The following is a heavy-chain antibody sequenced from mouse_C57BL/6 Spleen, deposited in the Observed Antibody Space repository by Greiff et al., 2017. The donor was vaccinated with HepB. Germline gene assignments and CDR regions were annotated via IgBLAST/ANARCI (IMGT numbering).Heavy chain of an antibody. CDR3: AREEITTGAWFAY. J-gene: IGHJ3*01. CDR2: IYPEDGET. CDR1: GFNIKDYY. V-gene: IGHV14-2*01. Sequence: EVQLQQSGAELVKPGASVKLSCTASGFNIKDYYMHWVKQRTEQGLEWIGRIYPEDGETKYATKFQGKATITADTFSNTAYLQLSSLTSEDTAVYYCAREEITTGAWFAYWGQGTLVTVSA. D-gene: IGHD2-4*01.